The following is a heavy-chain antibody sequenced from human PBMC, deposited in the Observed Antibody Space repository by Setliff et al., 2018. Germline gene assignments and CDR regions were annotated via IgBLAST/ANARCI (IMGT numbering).Heavy chain of an antibody. Sequence: PGGSLRLSCAASGFTFSDYYMSWIRQAPGKGLERVSYISSSGSTIYYADSVKGRFTISRDNAKNSLYLQMNSLRAEDTAVYYCARGDRWGYSYGPYYYGMDVWGQGTTVTVSS. CDR1: GFTFSDYY. CDR2: ISSSGSTI. CDR3: ARGDRWGYSYGPYYYGMDV. D-gene: IGHD5-18*01. V-gene: IGHV3-11*04. J-gene: IGHJ6*02.